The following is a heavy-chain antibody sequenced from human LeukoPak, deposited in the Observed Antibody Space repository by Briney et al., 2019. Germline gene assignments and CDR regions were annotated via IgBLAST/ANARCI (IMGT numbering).Heavy chain of an antibody. V-gene: IGHV4-61*01. Sequence: PSETLSLTCTVSGGSVSSGSDYWSWIRQPPGKGLEWIGHISYSGSTNYNPSLKSRVTISLDTSKNQLSLKLSSVTTADTAVYYCARGQAASWFGELWGQGTLVTVSS. D-gene: IGHD3-10*01. CDR3: ARGQAASWFGEL. CDR1: GGSVSSGSDY. J-gene: IGHJ4*02. CDR2: ISYSGST.